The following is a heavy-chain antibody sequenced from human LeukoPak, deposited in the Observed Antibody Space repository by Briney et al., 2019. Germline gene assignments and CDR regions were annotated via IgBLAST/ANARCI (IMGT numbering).Heavy chain of an antibody. CDR2: IYYSGST. CDR1: GGSISSYY. V-gene: IGHV4-39*01. J-gene: IGHJ3*02. Sequence: PSETLSLTCTVSGGSISSYYWSWIRQPPGKGLEWIGSIYYSGSTYYNPSLKSRVTISVDTSKNQFSLKLSSVTAADTAVYYCARPIGSSDAFDIWGQGTMVTVSS. CDR3: ARPIGSSDAFDI. D-gene: IGHD1-26*01.